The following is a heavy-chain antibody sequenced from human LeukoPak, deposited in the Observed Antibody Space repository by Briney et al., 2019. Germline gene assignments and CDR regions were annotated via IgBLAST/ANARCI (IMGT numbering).Heavy chain of an antibody. CDR3: AKPNYDILTGMTQYFDY. V-gene: IGHV3-23*01. J-gene: IGHJ4*02. CDR2: ISGSGGST. D-gene: IGHD3-9*01. CDR1: GFTLSSYA. Sequence: PGGSLRLSCAASGFTLSSYAMSWVRQAPGKGLEWVSAISGSGGSTYYADSVKGRFTISRDNSKNTLYLQMNSLRAEDTAVYYCAKPNYDILTGMTQYFDYRGQGTLVTVSS.